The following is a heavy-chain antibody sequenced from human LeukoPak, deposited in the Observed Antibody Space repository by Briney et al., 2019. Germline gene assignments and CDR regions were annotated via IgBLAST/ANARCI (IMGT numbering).Heavy chain of an antibody. Sequence: PGGSLRLSCTASGLTFTYYAMTWVRQAPGKGLEWVSLIRGSGGSAKYGDSVKGRFTISRDNSKNTLFLQMSSLRAEDTAIYYCAKVGSSGWYAMDVWGRGTSVTVS. CDR3: AKVGSSGWYAMDV. D-gene: IGHD6-19*01. CDR1: GLTFTYYA. J-gene: IGHJ6*02. V-gene: IGHV3-23*01. CDR2: IRGSGGSA.